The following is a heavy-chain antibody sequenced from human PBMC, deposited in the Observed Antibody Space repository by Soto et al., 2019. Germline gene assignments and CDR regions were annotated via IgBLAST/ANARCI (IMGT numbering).Heavy chain of an antibody. J-gene: IGHJ4*02. CDR1: GFTFSSYS. V-gene: IGHV3-21*01. D-gene: IGHD6-6*01. CDR3: ARMAVSLGSSSSAYFDY. CDR2: ISSSSSYI. Sequence: EVQLVESGGGLVKPGGSLRLSCAASGFTFSSYSMNWVRQAPGKGLEWVSSISSSSSYIYYADSVKGRFTISRDNAKNSLYLQMNSLRAEDTAVYYCARMAVSLGSSSSAYFDYWGQGTLVTVSS.